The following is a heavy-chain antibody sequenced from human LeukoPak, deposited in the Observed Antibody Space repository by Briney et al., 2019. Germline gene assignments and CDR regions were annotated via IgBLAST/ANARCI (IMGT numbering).Heavy chain of an antibody. V-gene: IGHV3-21*01. Sequence: PGGSLRLSCAASGFTFSSYSMNWVRQAPGKGLEWVSSISSSSSYIYYADSVKGRVTISRDNAKNSLYLQMNSLRAEDTAVYYCARCGGGWLQSLLLAYMDVWGKGTTVTVSS. CDR3: ARCGGGWLQSLLLAYMDV. J-gene: IGHJ6*03. CDR2: ISSSSSYI. CDR1: GFTFSSYS. D-gene: IGHD5-24*01.